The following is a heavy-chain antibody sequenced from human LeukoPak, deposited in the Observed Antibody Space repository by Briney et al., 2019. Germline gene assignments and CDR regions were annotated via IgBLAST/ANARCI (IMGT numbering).Heavy chain of an antibody. CDR3: ARVTLGYDILTGYKRRDYFDY. Sequence: SETLSLTCAVYGGSFSGYYWSWIRQPPGKGLEWIGEINHSGSTNYNQSLKSRITISVDTSKNQFSLKLSSVTAADTAVYYCARVTLGYDILTGYKRRDYFDYWGQGTLVTVSS. V-gene: IGHV4-34*01. CDR1: GGSFSGYY. J-gene: IGHJ4*02. CDR2: INHSGST. D-gene: IGHD3-9*01.